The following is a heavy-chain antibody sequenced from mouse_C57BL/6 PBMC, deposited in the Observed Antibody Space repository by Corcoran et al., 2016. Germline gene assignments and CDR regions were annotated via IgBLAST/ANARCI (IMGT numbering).Heavy chain of an antibody. Sequence: QVQLKQSGAELVRPGASVKLSCKASGYTFTDYYINWVKQRPGQGLEWIARIYPGSGNTYYNEKFKGKATLTAETSASTAYMQLSSLTSEDSAVYFCANYYGRSDGWGQGTTLTVSS. V-gene: IGHV1-76*01. CDR3: ANYYGRSDG. D-gene: IGHD1-1*01. J-gene: IGHJ2*01. CDR2: IYPGSGNT. CDR1: GYTFTDYY.